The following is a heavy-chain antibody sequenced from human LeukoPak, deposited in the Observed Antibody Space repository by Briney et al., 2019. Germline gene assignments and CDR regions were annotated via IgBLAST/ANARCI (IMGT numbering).Heavy chain of an antibody. D-gene: IGHD3-10*01. J-gene: IGHJ5*02. CDR3: SRHQSETLGFGRDRFDP. CDR2: FYYNGPT. V-gene: IGHV4-59*08. Sequence: SETLSLTCTVSGGSIRGYYWSWIRQPPGRGLEWIGHFYYNGPTNLNPSLKSPVTQSADQSKNLPSLKLSSVDPADPARYYCSRHQSETLGFGRDRFDPWGQGTLVAVTS. CDR1: GGSIRGYY.